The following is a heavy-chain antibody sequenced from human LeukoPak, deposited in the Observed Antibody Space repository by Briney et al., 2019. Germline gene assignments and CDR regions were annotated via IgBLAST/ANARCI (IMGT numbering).Heavy chain of an antibody. D-gene: IGHD6-13*01. J-gene: IGHJ6*03. CDR1: GASIISYY. CDR2: VYYSGIT. Sequence: SETLSVTCTDSGASIISYYWNWIRQPPGKELEWIGYVYYSGITSYNPSLKSRVTMSVDTSKNQFSLELSSVTAADTAVYYCARYAATVNYYYYYYMDVWGKGTTVIVSS. CDR3: ARYAATVNYYYYYYMDV. V-gene: IGHV4-59*01.